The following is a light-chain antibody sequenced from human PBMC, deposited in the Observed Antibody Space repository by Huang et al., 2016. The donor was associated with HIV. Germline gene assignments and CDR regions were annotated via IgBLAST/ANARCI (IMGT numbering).Light chain of an antibody. CDR1: QSVSNYY. V-gene: IGKV3-20*01. CDR2: AAS. J-gene: IGKJ1*01. Sequence: EIVLTQSPRSLSLSPGEKATLHCRASQSVSNYYLAWYQQKPGQSPRLLIQAASTRASGSPGRFSGSGSGTAFTLTITRLEPEDSAVYFCHQYGTPPWTFGQGTRVEI. CDR3: HQYGTPPWT.